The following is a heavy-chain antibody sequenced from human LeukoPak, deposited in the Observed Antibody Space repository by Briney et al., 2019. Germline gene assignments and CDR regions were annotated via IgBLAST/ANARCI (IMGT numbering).Heavy chain of an antibody. V-gene: IGHV4-34*01. CDR1: GGSFSGYY. D-gene: IGHD3-3*01. Sequence: PSETLSLTCAVYGGSFSGYYWSWIRQPPGKGLEWIGEINHSGSTNYNPSLKSRVTISVDTSKNQFSLKLSSVTAADTAVYYCARDYDFWSGYPFLGMDVWGQGTTVTVSS. CDR2: INHSGST. J-gene: IGHJ6*02. CDR3: ARDYDFWSGYPFLGMDV.